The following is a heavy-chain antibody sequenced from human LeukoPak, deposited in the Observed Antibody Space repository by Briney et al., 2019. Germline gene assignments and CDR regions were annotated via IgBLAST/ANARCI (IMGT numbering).Heavy chain of an antibody. V-gene: IGHV3-23*01. CDR2: ISGGGGST. D-gene: IGHD2-15*01. Sequence: GGSLRLSCAASGFTVSSNYMSWVRQAPGMGLEWVSAISGGGGSTYYADSVKGRFTISRDNSKNTLYLQMNSLRAEDTAVCYCAKDDCSGGSCRFDYWGQGTLVTVSS. CDR3: AKDDCSGGSCRFDY. CDR1: GFTVSSNY. J-gene: IGHJ4*02.